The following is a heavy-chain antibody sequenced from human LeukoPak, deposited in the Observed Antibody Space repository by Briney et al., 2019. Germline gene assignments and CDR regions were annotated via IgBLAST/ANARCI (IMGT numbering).Heavy chain of an antibody. D-gene: IGHD6-13*01. CDR3: ARVIAAAGTNYYYGMDV. V-gene: IGHV4-30-2*01. Sequence: PSETLCLTCAVSVXSISSGGYSGSWIRWPPGKVLELIRYIYQSVSTYYNTSLKSRVTISVDRSKNQFSLKLSSVTAADTAVYYCARVIAAAGTNYYYGMDVWGQGTTVTVSS. CDR2: IYQSVST. CDR1: VXSISSGGYS. J-gene: IGHJ6*02.